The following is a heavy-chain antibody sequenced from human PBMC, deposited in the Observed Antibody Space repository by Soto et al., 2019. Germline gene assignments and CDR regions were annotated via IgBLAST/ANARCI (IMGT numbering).Heavy chain of an antibody. V-gene: IGHV1-69*12. CDR1: GGTFSSYA. D-gene: IGHD3-10*01. CDR2: IIPIFGTA. Sequence: QVQLVQSGAEVKKPGSSVKVSCKASGGTFSSYAISWVRQAPGQGLEWMGGIIPIFGTANYAQKFQGRVTITADESTSTAYMELSSLRSEDTAVYYCARDDHGSGSQRQLGYYGMDVWGQGTTVTVSS. J-gene: IGHJ6*02. CDR3: ARDDHGSGSQRQLGYYGMDV.